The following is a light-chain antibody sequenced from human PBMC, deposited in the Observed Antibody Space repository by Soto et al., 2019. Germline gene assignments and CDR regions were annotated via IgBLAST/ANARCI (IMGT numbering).Light chain of an antibody. CDR3: ASYAGSHVI. Sequence: QSVLTQPPSASGSPGESVTISCAGTNSDPGVYKYVSWYQQRPGKAPRLMIFEVNKRPSGVPDRFSGSKSGGTASLTVSGLQPEDEGDYFCASYAGSHVIFGGGTKLTVL. CDR2: EVN. J-gene: IGLJ2*01. V-gene: IGLV2-8*01. CDR1: NSDPGVYKY.